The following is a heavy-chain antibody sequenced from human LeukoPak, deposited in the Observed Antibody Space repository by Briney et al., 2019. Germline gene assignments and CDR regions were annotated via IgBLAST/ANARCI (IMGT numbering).Heavy chain of an antibody. D-gene: IGHD6-13*01. Sequence: PSETLSLTCKVSGYSITSGYYWGWIRQPPGKGLEWIATFYHSGSTYYNASLKSRVTISVDTSKNQFSLKLTSVTAADAAVYYCARDKASITAASYWGQGTLVTVSS. CDR3: ARDKASITAASY. CDR1: GYSITSGYY. V-gene: IGHV4-38-2*02. J-gene: IGHJ4*02. CDR2: FYHSGST.